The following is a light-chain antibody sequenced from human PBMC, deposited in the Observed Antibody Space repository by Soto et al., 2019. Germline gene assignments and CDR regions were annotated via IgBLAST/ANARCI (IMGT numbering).Light chain of an antibody. V-gene: IGKV3-15*01. CDR1: QSVSSN. CDR3: QKHNHWPS. J-gene: IGKJ2*01. Sequence: EIVMTQSPATLSVSQGERATLSCRASQSVSSNLAWFQQKPGQAPRLLLYAVSTRATGVPGRFSGSGSGTEFTLTISSLQSEDSAVYYCQKHNHWPSFCQGTKLEIK. CDR2: AVS.